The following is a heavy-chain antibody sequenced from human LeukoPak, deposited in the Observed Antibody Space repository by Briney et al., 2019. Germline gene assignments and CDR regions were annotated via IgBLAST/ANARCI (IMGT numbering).Heavy chain of an antibody. D-gene: IGHD6-19*01. CDR3: ARWSLSLAGPDY. CDR2: INHSGST. CDR1: GGSFSGYY. Sequence: SETLSLTCAVYGGSFSGYYWSWIRQPPGKGLEWIGEINHSGSTNYNPSLKSRVTISVDTSKNQFSLKLSSVTAADTAVYYCARWSLSLAGPDYWGQGTLVTVSS. V-gene: IGHV4-34*01. J-gene: IGHJ4*02.